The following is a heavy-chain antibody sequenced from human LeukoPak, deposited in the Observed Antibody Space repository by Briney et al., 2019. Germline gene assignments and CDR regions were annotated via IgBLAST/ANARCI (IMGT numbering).Heavy chain of an antibody. Sequence: GGSLRLSCAASGFTFSSYGMHWVRQAPGKGLEWVAFIRYDGSNKYYADSVKGRFTISRDNSKNTLYLQMNSLRAEDTAVYYCAKDRYGDYYYYIDVWGKGTTVTVSS. D-gene: IGHD4-17*01. CDR2: IRYDGSNK. J-gene: IGHJ6*03. CDR1: GFTFSSYG. V-gene: IGHV3-30*02. CDR3: AKDRYGDYYYYIDV.